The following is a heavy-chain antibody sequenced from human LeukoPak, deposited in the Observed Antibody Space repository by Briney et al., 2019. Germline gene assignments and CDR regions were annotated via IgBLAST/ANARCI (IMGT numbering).Heavy chain of an antibody. CDR3: AKVGYDSSGYYYNYYYYMDV. D-gene: IGHD3-22*01. CDR1: GFTFSSYG. Sequence: PGGSLRLSCAASGFTFSSYGMHWVRQAPGKGLEWVAVISYDGSNKYYADSVKGRFTISRDNSKNTLYLQMNSLRAEDTAVYYCAKVGYDSSGYYYNYYYYMDVWGKGTTVTVSS. J-gene: IGHJ6*03. V-gene: IGHV3-30*18. CDR2: ISYDGSNK.